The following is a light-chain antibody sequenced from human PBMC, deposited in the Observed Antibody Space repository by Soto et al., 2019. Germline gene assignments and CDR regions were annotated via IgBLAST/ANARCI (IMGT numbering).Light chain of an antibody. CDR1: SSYVGGYNH. V-gene: IGLV2-14*01. CDR2: EVS. CDR3: NSHTSSGFRV. J-gene: IGLJ1*01. Sequence: QSALTQPASVSGSPGQSITISCTGTSSYVGGYNHVSWYQHHPGKAPKLMIYEVSNRPSGVSNRFSGSKSGYTASLTISGLQAEDEADYYCNSHTSSGFRVFGTGTKVTVL.